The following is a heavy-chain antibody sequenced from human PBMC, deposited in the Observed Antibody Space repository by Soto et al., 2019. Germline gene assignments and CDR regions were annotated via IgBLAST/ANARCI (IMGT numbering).Heavy chain of an antibody. CDR2: LYDVDGS. J-gene: IGHJ3*01. CDR1: GLTISGKKY. Sequence: DVQLVESGGGLIQPGESLRLSCAAFGLTISGKKYVAWVRQAPGKGLEWVSALYDVDGSFYADSVTGRFTTSSDSSKTTGYLQMNALRPDDTAVYYCATWHEREHAFDVWGQGTTVTISS. D-gene: IGHD1-1*01. V-gene: IGHV3-53*01. CDR3: ATWHEREHAFDV.